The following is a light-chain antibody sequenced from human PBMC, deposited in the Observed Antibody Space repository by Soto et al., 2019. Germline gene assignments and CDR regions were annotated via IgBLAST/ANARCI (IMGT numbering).Light chain of an antibody. Sequence: QFTQFPSFPFAFVGETVTITFRASQGICRFFAWHQQKPGKAPKLLIYAASTLQSGVPSRFSGSGSGTDFTLTISSLQPEDFATYYCQQLNTYPLTFGQGTKLEIK. CDR1: QGICRF. CDR2: AAS. V-gene: IGKV1-9*01. CDR3: QQLNTYPLT. J-gene: IGKJ2*01.